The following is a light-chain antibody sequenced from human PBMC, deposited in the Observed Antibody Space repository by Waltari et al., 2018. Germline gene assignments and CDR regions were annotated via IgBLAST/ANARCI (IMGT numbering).Light chain of an antibody. V-gene: IGLV3-1*01. CDR2: EAN. CDR1: KLGNNY. CDR3: QAWDSSTGV. Sequence: YELTQPPSVSVSPGQTATIACSGDKLGNNYASWSQQKPGQSPLLVIYEANKRPSGIHERFSGSNSGNAATLTISGTQSMDEADFYCQAWDSSTGVFGGGTQLTVL. J-gene: IGLJ3*02.